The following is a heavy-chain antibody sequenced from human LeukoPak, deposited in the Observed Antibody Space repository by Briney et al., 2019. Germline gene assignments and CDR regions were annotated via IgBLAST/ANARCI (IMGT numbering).Heavy chain of an antibody. J-gene: IGHJ6*02. D-gene: IGHD3-10*01. CDR2: ISYDGSNK. Sequence: GGSLRLSCAASGFTFSSYEMNWVRQAPGKGLEWVAVISYDGSNKYYADSVKGRFTISRDNSKNTLYLQMNSLRAEDTAVYYCTRLHAHRGTLWFGESTPSNYYYYGMDFWGQGTTVTVSS. CDR3: TRLHAHRGTLWFGESTPSNYYYYGMDF. CDR1: GFTFSSYE. V-gene: IGHV3-30*04.